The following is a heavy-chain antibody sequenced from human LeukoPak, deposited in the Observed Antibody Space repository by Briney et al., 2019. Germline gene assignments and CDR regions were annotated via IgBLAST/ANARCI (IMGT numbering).Heavy chain of an antibody. CDR1: GFTVSSNY. Sequence: GGSLRLSCAVSGFTVSSNYMSWVRQAPRKGLQWVSVIHSDGTTFYADSVKGRFTISRDNSKNTLYLQINSLRAEDTAVYYCARDRRVRGVVIDYYYYMDVWGKGTTVTVSS. CDR3: ARDRRVRGVVIDYYYYMDV. V-gene: IGHV3-53*01. D-gene: IGHD3-3*01. J-gene: IGHJ6*03. CDR2: IHSDGTT.